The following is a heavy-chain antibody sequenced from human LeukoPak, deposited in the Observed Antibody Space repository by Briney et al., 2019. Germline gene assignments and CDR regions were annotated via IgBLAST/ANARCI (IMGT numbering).Heavy chain of an antibody. J-gene: IGHJ4*02. CDR2: ISGSGGST. V-gene: IGHV3-23*01. Sequence: PGGSLRLSCAASGFTFSSYAMSWVRQAPGKGLEWVSAISGSGGSTYYADSVKGRFTISRDNSKNTLYLQMNSLRAEDTAVYYCAKGSSWLVIARGYFDYWGQGTLVTVSS. CDR3: AKGSSWLVIARGYFDY. CDR1: GFTFSSYA. D-gene: IGHD6-19*01.